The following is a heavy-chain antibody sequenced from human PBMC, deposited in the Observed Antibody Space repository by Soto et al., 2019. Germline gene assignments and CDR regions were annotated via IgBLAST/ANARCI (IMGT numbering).Heavy chain of an antibody. CDR3: ARHPERIAEIGWFDP. D-gene: IGHD6-13*01. J-gene: IGHJ5*02. CDR2: ISSSSSTI. V-gene: IGHV3-48*01. CDR1: GFTFSSYS. Sequence: GSLRLSCAASGFTFSSYSMNWVRQAPGKGLEWVSYISSSSSTIYYADSVKGRFTISRDNAKNSLYLQMNSLRAEDTAVYYCARHPERIAEIGWFDPWGQGTLVTVSS.